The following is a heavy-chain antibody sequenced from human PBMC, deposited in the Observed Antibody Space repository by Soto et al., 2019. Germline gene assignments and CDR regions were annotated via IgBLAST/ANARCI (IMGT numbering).Heavy chain of an antibody. CDR3: TTDVGDYGDYGDPMSLEYYYGMDV. J-gene: IGHJ6*02. CDR1: GFAFSNAW. D-gene: IGHD4-17*01. Sequence: PGGSLRLSCAGSGFAFSNAWINWVRQAPGKGLEWVGRIKSKALGGTTDFAAPVRGRFAITRDDSKNTLYLQMNSLKTEDTAVYYCTTDVGDYGDYGDPMSLEYYYGMDVWGQGTTVTVSS. V-gene: IGHV3-15*07. CDR2: IKSKALGGTT.